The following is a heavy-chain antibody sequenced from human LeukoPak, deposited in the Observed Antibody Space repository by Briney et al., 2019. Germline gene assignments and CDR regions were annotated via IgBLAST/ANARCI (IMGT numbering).Heavy chain of an antibody. V-gene: IGHV3-21*04. J-gene: IGHJ4*02. CDR1: GFTFSSYS. Sequence: PGGSLRLSCAASGFTFSSYSMNWVRQAPGKGLEWVSSISSSSSYIYYADSVKGRFTISRDNAKNTLYLQMNSLRAEDTAVYYCAKDVLYGSGSYYNLFDYWGRGTLVTVSS. CDR3: AKDVLYGSGSYYNLFDY. D-gene: IGHD3-10*01. CDR2: ISSSSSYI.